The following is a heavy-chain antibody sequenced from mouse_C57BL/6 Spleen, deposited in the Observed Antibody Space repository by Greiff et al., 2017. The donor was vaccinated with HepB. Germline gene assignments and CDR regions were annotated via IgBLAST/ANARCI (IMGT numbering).Heavy chain of an antibody. CDR3: ARIHYGSSPYDY. D-gene: IGHD1-1*01. CDR2: IYPGDGDT. J-gene: IGHJ2*01. CDR1: GYAFSSSW. V-gene: IGHV1-82*01. Sequence: QVQLQQSGPELVKPGASVKISCKASGYAFSSSWMNWVKQRPGKGLEWIGRIYPGDGDTNYNGKFKGKATLTADKSSSTAYMQLSSLTSEDSAVYFCARIHYGSSPYDYWGQGTTLTVSS.